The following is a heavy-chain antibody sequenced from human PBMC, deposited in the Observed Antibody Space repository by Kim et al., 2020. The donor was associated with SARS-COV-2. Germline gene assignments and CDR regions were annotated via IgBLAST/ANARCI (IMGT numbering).Heavy chain of an antibody. CDR3: ARVGDTAMVTGDAFDI. V-gene: IGHV1-2*02. Sequence: ASVKVSCKASGYTFTGYYMHWVRQAPGQGLEWMGWINPNSGGTNYAQKFQGRVTMTRDTSISTAYMELSRLRSDDTAVYYCARVGDTAMVTGDAFDIWGQGTMVTVSS. CDR2: INPNSGGT. CDR1: GYTFTGYY. D-gene: IGHD5-18*01. J-gene: IGHJ3*02.